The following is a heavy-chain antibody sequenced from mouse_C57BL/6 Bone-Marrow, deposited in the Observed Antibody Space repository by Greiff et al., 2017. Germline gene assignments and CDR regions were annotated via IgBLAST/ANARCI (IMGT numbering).Heavy chain of an antibody. J-gene: IGHJ2*01. CDR3: ARGGLRYYFDY. CDR1: GYTFTSYG. V-gene: IGHV1-81*01. CDR2: VYPRSGNT. Sequence: QVQLQQSGAELARPGASVKLSCKASGYTFTSYGISWVKQRTGQGLEWIGEVYPRSGNTYYNEKFKGKATLTADKSSSTAYMELRSLTSEDSAVYFCARGGLRYYFDYWGQGTTLTVSS. D-gene: IGHD1-1*01.